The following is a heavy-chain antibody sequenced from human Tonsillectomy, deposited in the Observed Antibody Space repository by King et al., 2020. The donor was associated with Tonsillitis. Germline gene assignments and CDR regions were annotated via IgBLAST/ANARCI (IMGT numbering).Heavy chain of an antibody. CDR3: VRDSIEELASC. V-gene: IGHV3-7*03. CDR1: GFTFSSYW. J-gene: IGHJ4*02. D-gene: IGHD2-21*01. Sequence: VQLVESGGGLVQPGGALRLSCATSGFTFSSYWMTWVRQAPGKGLEWVANINQDGSEKYYVDSVKGRFAISRDNTKNSLYLQMDSLRAEDTAVYYCVRDSIEELASCWGQGPLVTVAS. CDR2: INQDGSEK.